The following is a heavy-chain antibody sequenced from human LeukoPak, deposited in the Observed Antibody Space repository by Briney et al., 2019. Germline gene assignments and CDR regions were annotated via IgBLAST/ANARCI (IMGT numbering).Heavy chain of an antibody. CDR3: ARERGGSSFIDY. Sequence: GGSLRLSCAASGFTFSSSSMNWVRQAPGKGLEWVSSISGTSSYIYYADSVKGRFTISRDNAKNSLYLQMNSLRAEDTAVYYCARERGGSSFIDYWGQGTLVTVSS. CDR2: ISGTSSYI. V-gene: IGHV3-21*01. CDR1: GFTFSSSS. D-gene: IGHD6-13*01. J-gene: IGHJ4*02.